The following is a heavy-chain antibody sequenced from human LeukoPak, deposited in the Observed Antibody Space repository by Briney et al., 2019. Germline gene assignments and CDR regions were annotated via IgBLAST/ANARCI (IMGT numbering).Heavy chain of an antibody. V-gene: IGHV4-34*01. CDR2: INHSGST. CDR1: GGSFSGYY. D-gene: IGHD2-2*01. J-gene: IGHJ6*02. Sequence: PSETLSLTCAVYGGSFSGYYWSWIRQPPGKGLEWIGEINHSGSTNYNPSLESRVTISVDTSKNQFSLKLSSVTAADTAVYYCARESGEVPAAPIYYYYGMDVWGQGTTVTVSS. CDR3: ARESGEVPAAPIYYYYGMDV.